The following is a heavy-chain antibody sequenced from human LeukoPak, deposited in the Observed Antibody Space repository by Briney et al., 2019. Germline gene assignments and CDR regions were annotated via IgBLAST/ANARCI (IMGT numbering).Heavy chain of an antibody. CDR1: GYTFTSYD. Sequence: ASVRVSCKASGYTFTSYDINWGRQATGQGLEWMGWINPHSGNTGYAQKFQGRVTITRNTSISTAYMELSSLRSEDTAVYYCARGVYLRFLEWLPPLYYYYYMDVWGKGTTVTVSS. CDR3: ARGVYLRFLEWLPPLYYYYYMDV. V-gene: IGHV1-8*03. J-gene: IGHJ6*03. D-gene: IGHD3-3*01. CDR2: INPHSGNT.